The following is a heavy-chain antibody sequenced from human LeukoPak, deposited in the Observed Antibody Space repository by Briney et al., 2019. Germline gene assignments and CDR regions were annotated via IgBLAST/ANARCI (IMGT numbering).Heavy chain of an antibody. CDR3: AKVSRGYSYGYEFDY. CDR2: ISGSGGST. V-gene: IGHV3-23*01. D-gene: IGHD5-18*01. J-gene: IGHJ4*02. CDR1: GFTFSSYA. Sequence: GGSLRLSCAASGFTFSSYAMSWVRQAPGKGLEWASAISGSGGSTYYADSVKGRFTISRDNSKNTLYLQMNSLRAEDSAIYYCAKVSRGYSYGYEFDYWGQGTLVTVSS.